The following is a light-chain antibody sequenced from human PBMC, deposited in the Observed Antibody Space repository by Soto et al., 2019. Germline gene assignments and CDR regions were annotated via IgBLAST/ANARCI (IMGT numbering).Light chain of an antibody. CDR2: AAS. CDR1: QGIIDY. V-gene: IGKV1-27*01. Sequence: DIQMTQSPSSLSASVGDRVTITCRASQGIIDYLAWYQQKPGKAPKLLIYAASTLQSGVPSRFSGSGAGTDFTLTISGLQPEDVATYFCQKYNSAPQTFGQETKVEIK. CDR3: QKYNSAPQT. J-gene: IGKJ1*01.